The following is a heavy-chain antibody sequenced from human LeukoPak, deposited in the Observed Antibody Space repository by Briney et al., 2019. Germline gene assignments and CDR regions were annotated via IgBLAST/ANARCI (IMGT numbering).Heavy chain of an antibody. CDR1: GFTFSSYA. CDR3: ARDQVGSSGWIY. Sequence: GGSLRLSCAASGFTFSSYAMSWVRQAPGKGLEWVSAISGSGGSTYYADSVKGRFTISRDNSKNTLYLQMNSLRAEDTAVYYCARDQVGSSGWIYWGQGTLVTVSS. V-gene: IGHV3-23*01. J-gene: IGHJ4*02. D-gene: IGHD6-19*01. CDR2: ISGSGGST.